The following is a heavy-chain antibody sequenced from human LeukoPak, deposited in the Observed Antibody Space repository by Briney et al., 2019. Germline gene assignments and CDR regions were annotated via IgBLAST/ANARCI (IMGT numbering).Heavy chain of an antibody. D-gene: IGHD6-13*01. V-gene: IGHV4-61*02. J-gene: IGHJ4*02. CDR1: GGSISSGSYY. Sequence: PSETLSLTCTVSGGSISSGSYYWSWIRQPAGKGLEWIGRIYTSGSTNYNPSLKSRVTISVDTSKNQFSLKLSSVTAADTAVYYCAREGIAAAGSRHVFDYWGQGTLVTVSS. CDR2: IYTSGST. CDR3: AREGIAAAGSRHVFDY.